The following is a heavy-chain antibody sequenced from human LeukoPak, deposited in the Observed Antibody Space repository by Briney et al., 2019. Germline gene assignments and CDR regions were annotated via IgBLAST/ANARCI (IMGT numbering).Heavy chain of an antibody. CDR2: INRSEST. V-gene: IGHV4-34*01. D-gene: IGHD4/OR15-4a*01. CDR3: ARGGAADY. J-gene: IGHJ4*02. Sequence: SETLSLTCAVSGGSFTIYQWSWIRQSPGKGLEWIGDINRSESTDYNPALRSRVFISMDTSKNQFSLQLSSVTAADTAVYYCARGGAADYWGQGTLVTVSS. CDR1: GGSFTIYQ.